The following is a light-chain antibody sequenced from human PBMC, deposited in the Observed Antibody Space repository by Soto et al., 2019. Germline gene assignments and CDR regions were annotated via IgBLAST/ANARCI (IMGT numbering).Light chain of an antibody. Sequence: QLVLTQSPSASASLGASVKLTCTLSSGHSSYAIAWHQQQPEKGPRYLMKLNSDGSHSKGDGIPDRFSGSSSGAERYLTISSLQSEDEADYYCQTWGTGTLYVFVTGTKVTVL. CDR2: LNSDGSH. V-gene: IGLV4-69*01. CDR1: SGHSSYA. CDR3: QTWGTGTLYV. J-gene: IGLJ1*01.